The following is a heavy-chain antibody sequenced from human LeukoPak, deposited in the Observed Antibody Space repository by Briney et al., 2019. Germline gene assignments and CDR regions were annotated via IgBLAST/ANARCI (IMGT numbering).Heavy chain of an antibody. CDR2: ISSSSSTI. V-gene: IGHV3-48*04. D-gene: IGHD2-2*01. J-gene: IGHJ4*02. CDR3: ARGKSSSTFDY. Sequence: PGGSLRLSCAASGFTFSSYSMNWVRQAPGKGLEWVSYISSSSSTIYYADSVKGRFTISRDNAKNSLYLQMNSLRAEDTAVYYCARGKSSSTFDYWGQGTLVTVSS. CDR1: GFTFSSYS.